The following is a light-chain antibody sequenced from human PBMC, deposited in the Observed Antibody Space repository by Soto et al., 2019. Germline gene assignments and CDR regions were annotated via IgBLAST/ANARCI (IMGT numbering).Light chain of an antibody. J-gene: IGKJ4*01. Sequence: DIQMTQSPSPLSASVGDRVTITCRASQTIRNYLYWYQQKPGEAPKLLIYAASRLQSGVPSRFSGSGSGTDFTLTINTLQPEDIATYYCQHSYSTPRFGGGTKVEIK. CDR1: QTIRNY. CDR2: AAS. V-gene: IGKV1-39*01. CDR3: QHSYSTPR.